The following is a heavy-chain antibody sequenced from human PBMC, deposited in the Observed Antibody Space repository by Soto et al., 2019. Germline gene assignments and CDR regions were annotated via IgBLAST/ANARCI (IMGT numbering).Heavy chain of an antibody. Sequence: QVQVVQSGVEVRRPGSSVKVSCKASGDTFKNCVISWVRQAPGQGLEWMGGIIPLFGTTDFAQRFQGRLTITTDESTTTAYMELSRPRSEDTATDYCAAELGFGKLSFGWGQGTTVIVSS. CDR3: AAELGFGKLSFG. CDR2: IIPLFGTT. D-gene: IGHD3-10*01. V-gene: IGHV1-69*01. J-gene: IGHJ6*02. CDR1: GDTFKNCV.